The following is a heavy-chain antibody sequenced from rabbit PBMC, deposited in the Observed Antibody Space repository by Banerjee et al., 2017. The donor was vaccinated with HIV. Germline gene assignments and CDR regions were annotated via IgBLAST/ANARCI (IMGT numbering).Heavy chain of an antibody. D-gene: IGHD8-1*01. J-gene: IGHJ6*01. CDR3: ARAGLVVVIDGMDL. Sequence: QSLEESGGGLVQPEGSLTLTCTASGFSFSSSYYMCWVRQAPGKGLEWIACTYTGDGSAYYASWATGRFTISKTSSTTVTLQMTSLTAADTATYFCARAGLVVVIDGMDLWGQGTLVTVS. V-gene: IGHV1S40*01. CDR2: TYTGDGSA. CDR1: GFSFSSSYY.